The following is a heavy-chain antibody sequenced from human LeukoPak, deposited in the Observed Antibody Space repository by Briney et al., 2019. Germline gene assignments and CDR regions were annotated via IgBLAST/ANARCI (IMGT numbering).Heavy chain of an antibody. CDR1: GFTFASHA. CDR2: ITGSAKST. V-gene: IGHV3-23*01. J-gene: IGHJ6*02. CDR3: TTGQMGALDYYYYYGMDV. Sequence: GGSLRLSCEASGFTFASHAMGWVRQAPGKGLEWVSSITGSAKSTYYADSVKGRATISRDNAKNSLYLQMNSLKTEDTAVYYCTTGQMGALDYYYYYGMDVWGQGTTVTVSS. D-gene: IGHD3-16*01.